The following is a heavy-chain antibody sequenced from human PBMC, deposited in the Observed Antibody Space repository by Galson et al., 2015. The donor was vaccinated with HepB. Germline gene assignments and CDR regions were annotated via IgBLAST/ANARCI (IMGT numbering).Heavy chain of an antibody. D-gene: IGHD3-22*01. V-gene: IGHV3-21*01. CDR2: ISSSSSYI. Sequence: SLRLSCAASGSTFSSYSMNWVRQAPGKGLEWVSSISSSSSYIYYADSVKGRFTISRDNAKNSLYLQMNSLRAEDTAVYYCLLFRVRPHLDMIDASTGYWGQGTLVTVSS. CDR3: LLFRVRPHLDMIDASTGY. J-gene: IGHJ4*02. CDR1: GSTFSSYS.